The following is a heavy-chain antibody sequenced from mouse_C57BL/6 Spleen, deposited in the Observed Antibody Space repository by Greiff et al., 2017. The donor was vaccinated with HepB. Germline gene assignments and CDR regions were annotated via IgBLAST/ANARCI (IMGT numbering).Heavy chain of an antibody. CDR2: INPYNGDT. J-gene: IGHJ1*03. V-gene: IGHV1-20*01. CDR1: GYSFTGYF. Sequence: EVKLMESGPELVKPGDSVKISCKASGYSFTGYFMNWVMQSHGKSLEWIGRINPYNGDTFYNQKFKGKATLTVDKSSSTAHMELRSLTSEDSAVYYCARRYGSLYWYFDVWGTGTTVTVSS. D-gene: IGHD1-1*01. CDR3: ARRYGSLYWYFDV.